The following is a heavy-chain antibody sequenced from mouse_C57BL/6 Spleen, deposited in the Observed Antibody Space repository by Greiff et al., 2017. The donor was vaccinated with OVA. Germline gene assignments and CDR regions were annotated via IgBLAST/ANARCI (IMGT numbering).Heavy chain of an antibody. V-gene: IGHV1-74*01. CDR1: GYTFTSYW. Sequence: QVQLQPGAELVKPGASVKGSCKASGYTFTSYWMLWVKPRPGQGLVGIGRIHPSESDTNSNQKFTGEATLTVDTSSSPAYMPLSSLKSEDSAVYYCAIEPCGSSYFDVWGTGTTVTVSS. D-gene: IGHD1-1*01. CDR3: AIEPCGSSYFDV. J-gene: IGHJ1*03. CDR2: IHPSESDT.